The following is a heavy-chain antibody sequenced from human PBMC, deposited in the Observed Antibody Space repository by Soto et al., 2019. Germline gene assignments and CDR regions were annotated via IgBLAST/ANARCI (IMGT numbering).Heavy chain of an antibody. CDR3: ARRGLYYYDSSGYYPDAFDI. J-gene: IGHJ3*02. Sequence: SGKVSCKASGGTFSSYAISWVRQAPGQGLEWMGGIIPIFGTANYAQKFQGRVTITADESTSTAYMELSSLRSEDTAVYYCARRGLYYYDSSGYYPDAFDIWGQGTMVTVSS. D-gene: IGHD3-22*01. V-gene: IGHV1-69*13. CDR2: IIPIFGTA. CDR1: GGTFSSYA.